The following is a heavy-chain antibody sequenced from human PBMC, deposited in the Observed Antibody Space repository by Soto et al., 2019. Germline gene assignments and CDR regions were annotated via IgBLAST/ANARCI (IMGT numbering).Heavy chain of an antibody. Sequence: GGSLRLSCAGSGFTFSTYALNWVRQTPGRGLEWIAYISSDGASVHYADSVKGRFTISRDNAKSSLYLQMRSLTDEDTAVYYCTRDGRWGQGTLVTVSS. CDR2: ISSDGASV. CDR3: TRDGR. CDR1: GFTFSTYA. J-gene: IGHJ4*02. V-gene: IGHV3-48*02.